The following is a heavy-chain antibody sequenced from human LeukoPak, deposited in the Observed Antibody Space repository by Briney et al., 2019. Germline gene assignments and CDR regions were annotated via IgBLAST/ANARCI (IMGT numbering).Heavy chain of an antibody. CDR2: IWYDGSNK. D-gene: IGHD6-13*01. V-gene: IGHV3-33*06. CDR1: GFTFSSYG. Sequence: GRSLRLSCAASGFTFSSYGMHWVRQAPGKGLEWVAVIWYDGSNKYYADSVKGRFTISRDNSKNTLYLQMNSLRAEDTAVYYCAKDLAAAGDLDYWGQGTLVTVSS. J-gene: IGHJ4*02. CDR3: AKDLAAAGDLDY.